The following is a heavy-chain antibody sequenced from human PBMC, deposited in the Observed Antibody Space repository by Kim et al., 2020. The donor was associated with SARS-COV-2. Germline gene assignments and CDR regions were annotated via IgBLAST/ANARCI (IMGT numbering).Heavy chain of an antibody. Sequence: GGSLRLSCAASGFSFRGYEMNWVRQAPGKGLEWISYINSSGDRIYYTDSVKGRFTISRDNAKNTLFLQMNSLRAEDTAVYYCARDWGWGGMDVWGQGTTVTVSS. V-gene: IGHV3-48*03. J-gene: IGHJ6*02. CDR2: INSSGDRI. D-gene: IGHD3-16*01. CDR1: GFSFRGYE. CDR3: ARDWGWGGMDV.